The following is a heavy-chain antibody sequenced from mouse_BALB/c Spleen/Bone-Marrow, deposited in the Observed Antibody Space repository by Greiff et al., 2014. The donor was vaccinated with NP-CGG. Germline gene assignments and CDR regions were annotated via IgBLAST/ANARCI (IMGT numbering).Heavy chain of an antibody. CDR2: IDPANGIT. V-gene: IGHV14-3*02. D-gene: IGHD2-1*01. Sequence: VQLQQSGAELVKPGASVKLSCTASGFNIKDTFMHWMKQSPGQGLVWNGRIDPANGITKYDPKFQGKATITTDTSSNTAYLQLSSLTSEDTAVYYCASSGNYEGGAMDYWGQGTSVTVSS. J-gene: IGHJ4*01. CDR1: GFNIKDTF. CDR3: ASSGNYEGGAMDY.